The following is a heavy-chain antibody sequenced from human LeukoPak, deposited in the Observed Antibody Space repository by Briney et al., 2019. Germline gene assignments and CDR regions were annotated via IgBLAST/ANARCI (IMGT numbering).Heavy chain of an antibody. V-gene: IGHV3-48*02. J-gene: IGHJ4*02. CDR3: ARASGSYQTFDY. D-gene: IGHD1-26*01. CDR1: GFSVSSNY. CDR2: IIRSSSTI. Sequence: PGGSLRLSCAASGFSVSSNYMTWVRQAPGKGLEWISYIIRSSSTIYYADSVKGRFTISRDNAKNSLYLQMNSLRDEDTAVYYCARASGSYQTFDYWGQGILVTVSS.